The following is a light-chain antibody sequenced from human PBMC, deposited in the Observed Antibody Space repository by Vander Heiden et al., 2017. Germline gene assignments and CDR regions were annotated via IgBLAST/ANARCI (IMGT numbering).Light chain of an antibody. Sequence: QSVLPQSPSASGTPGQRVTISCSGSSSNIGSNTVNWYQQLPGTAPKLLIYSNNQRPSGVPDRFSGSKSGTSASLAISGLQSEDEADYYCAAWDDSLNGPVVFGGGTKLTVL. CDR3: AAWDDSLNGPVV. CDR1: SSNIGSNT. CDR2: SNN. J-gene: IGLJ2*01. V-gene: IGLV1-44*01.